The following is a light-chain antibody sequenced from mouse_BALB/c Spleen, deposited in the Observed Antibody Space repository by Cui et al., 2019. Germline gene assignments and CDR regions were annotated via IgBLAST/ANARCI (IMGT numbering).Light chain of an antibody. CDR3: QQWSSYPLT. V-gene: IGKV4-55*01. J-gene: IGKJ5*01. CDR2: DTS. Sequence: QIVLTQSPAIMSASPGEKVTMTCSASSSVSYMYWYQQKPGSSPRLLIYDTSNLASGVPVRFSGSGSGTSYSLTISRMEAEDAATYYCQQWSSYPLTFGAGTKLELE. CDR1: SSVSY.